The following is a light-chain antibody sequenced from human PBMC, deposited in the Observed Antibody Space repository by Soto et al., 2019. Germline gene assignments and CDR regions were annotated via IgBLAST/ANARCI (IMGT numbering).Light chain of an antibody. J-gene: IGKJ4*01. CDR1: QSVSSN. Sequence: EIVMTQSPATLSVSPGDRATLSCRPSQSVSSNLAWYQQKPGQTPKLLIYVASTRATGIPARFSGSGSGTDFTLTIGSLQPDDFALYYSQQCNGWPLPFGGGTKVEFK. CDR3: QQCNGWPLP. V-gene: IGKV3-15*01. CDR2: VAS.